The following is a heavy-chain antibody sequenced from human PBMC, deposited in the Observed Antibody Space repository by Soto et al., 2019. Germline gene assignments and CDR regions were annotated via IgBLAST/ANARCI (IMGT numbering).Heavy chain of an antibody. D-gene: IGHD3-3*01. V-gene: IGHV1-2*04. CDR3: ARGRTTIFGVVPNNWFDP. J-gene: IGHJ5*02. CDR2: INPNSGGT. CDR1: GYTFTGYY. Sequence: ASVKVSCKASGYTFTGYYMHWVRQAPGQGLEWMGWINPNSGGTNYAQKFQGWVTMSVDTSKNQFSLKLSSVTAADTAVYYCARGRTTIFGVVPNNWFDPWGQGTLVTVSS.